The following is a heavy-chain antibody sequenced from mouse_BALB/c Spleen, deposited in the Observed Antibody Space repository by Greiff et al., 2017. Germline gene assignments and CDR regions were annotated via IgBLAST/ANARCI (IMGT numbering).Heavy chain of an antibody. V-gene: IGHV3-8*02. CDR2: ISYSGST. CDR1: GDSITSGY. CDR3: ARCDMITTGGFAY. J-gene: IGHJ3*01. Sequence: EVQLQQSGPSLVKPSQTLSLTCSVTGDSITSGYWNWIRKFPGNKLEYMGYISYSGSTYYNPSLKSRISITRDTSKNQYYLQLNSVTTEDTATYYCARCDMITTGGFAYWGQGTLVTVSA. D-gene: IGHD2-4*01.